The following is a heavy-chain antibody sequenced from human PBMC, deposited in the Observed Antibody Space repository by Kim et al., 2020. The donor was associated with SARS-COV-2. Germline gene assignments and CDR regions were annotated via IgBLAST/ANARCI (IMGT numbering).Heavy chain of an antibody. V-gene: IGHV3-7*01. CDR2: IKQDGSEK. CDR3: ARVVRITMVQGVIFDYYYYMDV. D-gene: IGHD3-10*01. Sequence: GGSLRLSCAASGFTFSSYWMSWVRQALGKGLEWVANIKQDGSEKYYVDSVKGRFTISRDNAKNSLYLQTNSLRAEDTAVYYCARVVRITMVQGVIFDYYYYMDVWGKGTTVTVSS. CDR1: GFTFSSYW. J-gene: IGHJ6*03.